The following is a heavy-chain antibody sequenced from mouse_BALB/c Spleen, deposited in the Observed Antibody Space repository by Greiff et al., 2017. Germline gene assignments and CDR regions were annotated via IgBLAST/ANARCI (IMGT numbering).Heavy chain of an antibody. V-gene: IGHV5-9-4*01. CDR2: ISSGGSYT. Sequence: VQLKESGGGLVKPGGSLKLSCAASGFTFSSYAMSWVRQSPEKRLEWVAEISSGGSYTYYPDTVTGRFTISRDNAKNTLYLEMSSLRSEDTAMYYCAIMITSMDYWGQGTSVTVSS. CDR1: GFTFSSYA. J-gene: IGHJ4*01. D-gene: IGHD2-4*01. CDR3: AIMITSMDY.